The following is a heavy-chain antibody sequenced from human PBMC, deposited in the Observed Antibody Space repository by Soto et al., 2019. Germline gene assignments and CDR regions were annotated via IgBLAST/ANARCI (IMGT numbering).Heavy chain of an antibody. J-gene: IGHJ3*02. CDR2: IYWDDDK. Sequence: TLSLTCTVSGGSISSYYWSWIRQPPGRALEWLALIYWDDDKRYSPSLKSRLTITKDTSKNQVVLTMTNMDPVDTATYYCAHSPSEGTGAFDIWGLGTMVTVSS. D-gene: IGHD3-9*01. CDR1: GGSISSYYW. CDR3: AHSPSEGTGAFDI. V-gene: IGHV2-5*08.